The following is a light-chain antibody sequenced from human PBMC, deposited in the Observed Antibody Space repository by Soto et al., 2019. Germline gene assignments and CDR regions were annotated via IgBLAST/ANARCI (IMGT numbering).Light chain of an antibody. CDR3: QKYSHSPNT. J-gene: IGKJ1*01. Sequence: EIVLTQSPATLSLSPGERATLSCRASQSVSSYLAWYQQKPGQAPRLLIYDASNRATGIPARFSGSGSGTDFTLTISSLESDDFEVYYCQKYSHSPNTFVQGTKV. V-gene: IGKV3-11*01. CDR2: DAS. CDR1: QSVSSY.